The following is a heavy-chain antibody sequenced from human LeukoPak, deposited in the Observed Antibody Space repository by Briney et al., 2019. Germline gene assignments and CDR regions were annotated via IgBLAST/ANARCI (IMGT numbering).Heavy chain of an antibody. V-gene: IGHV3-13*01. CDR3: ASSASFVPFDY. CDR1: GFTFSSYD. CDR2: ICTAGDT. J-gene: IGHJ4*02. D-gene: IGHD2-8*01. Sequence: GGSLRLSCAASGFTFSSYDMHWVRQAPGKGLEWVSAICTAGDTYYPGSVKGRFTISRENAKNSLYLQMNSLRAGDTAVYYCASSASFVPFDYWGQGTLVTVSS.